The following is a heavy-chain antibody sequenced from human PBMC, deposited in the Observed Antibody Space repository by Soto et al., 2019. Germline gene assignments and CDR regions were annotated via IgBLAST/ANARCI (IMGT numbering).Heavy chain of an antibody. CDR2: FSGSSANT. CDR1: GFSISTYG. J-gene: IGHJ4*02. CDR3: TRWNGYGES. Sequence: EVQLLESGGGLAQPGGSLRLSCAASGFSISTYGVTWGRQAPGKGLEWVSGFSGSSANTYYADSVKGRFTISRDNSKNTVYRQMNSLRAEDTAVYYCTRWNGYGESRGQGNLVTVSS. D-gene: IGHD4-17*01. V-gene: IGHV3-23*01.